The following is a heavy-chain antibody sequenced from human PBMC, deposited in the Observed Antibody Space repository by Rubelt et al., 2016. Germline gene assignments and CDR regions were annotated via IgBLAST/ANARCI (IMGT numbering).Heavy chain of an antibody. V-gene: IGHV4-34*01. CDR1: GGSFSGYY. Sequence: QVQLQQWGAGLLKPSETLSLTCAVYGGSFSGYYWSWIRQPPGKGLEWMGEINHSGSTNYNPASKGGVTRSLNSAKNTSSWRLGPVTAADTAVDYCARCSSVAPFDYWGQGTLVTVSS. CDR3: ARCSSVAPFDY. J-gene: IGHJ4*02. D-gene: IGHD3-10*01. CDR2: INHSGST.